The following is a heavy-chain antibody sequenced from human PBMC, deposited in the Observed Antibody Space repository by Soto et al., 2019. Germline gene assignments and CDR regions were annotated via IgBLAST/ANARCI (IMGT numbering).Heavy chain of an antibody. V-gene: IGHV4-59*01. CDR3: ARVSGYDSWYYDY. J-gene: IGHJ4*02. D-gene: IGHD5-12*01. CDR2: IYYSGST. Sequence: SETLSLTCTFSGGSISSYYWSWIRQPPGKGLEWIGYIYYSGSTNYNPSLKSRVTISVDTSKNQFSLKLSSVTAADTAVYYCARVSGYDSWYYDYWGQGTLVTVSS. CDR1: GGSISSYY.